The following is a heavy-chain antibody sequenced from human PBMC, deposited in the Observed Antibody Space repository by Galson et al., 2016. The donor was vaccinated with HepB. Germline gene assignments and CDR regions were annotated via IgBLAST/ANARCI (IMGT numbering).Heavy chain of an antibody. Sequence: SVKVSCKASGYTFKTYTISWLRQAPGQGFEWMGWISTYNGNTNYAQKFQGRATLTTDTSTNMAYMELRSLTFDDTAVYYCVRDYDYKPDYWGQGTLVTVSS. J-gene: IGHJ4*02. CDR3: VRDYDYKPDY. CDR1: GYTFKTYT. D-gene: IGHD4/OR15-4a*01. V-gene: IGHV1-18*01. CDR2: ISTYNGNT.